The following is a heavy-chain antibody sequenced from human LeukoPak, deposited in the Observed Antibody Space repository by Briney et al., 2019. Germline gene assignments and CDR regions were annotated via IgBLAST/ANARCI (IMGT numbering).Heavy chain of an antibody. Sequence: SETLSLTCTVSGGSISSSYWSWIRRPPGKGLEWLGFVSNSGSTKYNPSLKSRATISVDTSKNQFSLKLRSVTAADTALYYCARDDSSGWQGFSDYWGRGTLVTVSS. CDR1: GGSISSSY. CDR3: ARDDSSGWQGFSDY. CDR2: VSNSGST. J-gene: IGHJ4*02. D-gene: IGHD6-19*01. V-gene: IGHV4-59*01.